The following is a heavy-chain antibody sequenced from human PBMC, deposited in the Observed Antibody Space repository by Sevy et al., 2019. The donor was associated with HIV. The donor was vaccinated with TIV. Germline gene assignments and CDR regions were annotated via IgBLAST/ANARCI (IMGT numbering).Heavy chain of an antibody. CDR1: GGSISSSSYY. Sequence: SETLSLTCTVSGGSISSSSYYWGWIRQPPGKGLEWIGSIYYSGSTYYNPSLKSRVTISVDTSKNQFSLKLSSVTAADTAVYYCARLEPTNYDFWSGYYPVWFDPGAREPWSPSPQ. CDR2: IYYSGST. D-gene: IGHD3-3*01. CDR3: ARLEPTNYDFWSGYYPVWFDP. V-gene: IGHV4-39*01. J-gene: IGHJ5*02.